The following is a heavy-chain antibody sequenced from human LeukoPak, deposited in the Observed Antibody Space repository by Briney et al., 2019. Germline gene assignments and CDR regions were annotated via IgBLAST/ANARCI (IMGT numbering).Heavy chain of an antibody. CDR2: IYTSGST. CDR3: ARVDSSSWYGGNYFDY. D-gene: IGHD6-13*01. J-gene: IGHJ4*02. CDR1: GGSISSYY. V-gene: IGHV4-4*07. Sequence: PLETLSLTCTVSGGSISSYYWSWIRQPAGKGLEWIGRIYTSGSTNYNPSLKSRVTMSVDTSKNQFSLKLSSVTAADTVVYYCARVDSSSWYGGNYFDYWGQGTLVTVSS.